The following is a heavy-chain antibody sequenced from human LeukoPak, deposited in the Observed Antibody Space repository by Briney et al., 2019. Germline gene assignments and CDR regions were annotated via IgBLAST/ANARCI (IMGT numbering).Heavy chain of an antibody. CDR1: GGSISSSNW. D-gene: IGHD3-10*01. CDR3: ARNYGSGTYVFDY. CDR2: IYHSGST. J-gene: IGHJ4*02. V-gene: IGHV4-4*02. Sequence: NSSETLSLTCAVSGGSISSSNWWSWVRQPPGKGLEWIGEIYHSGSTNYNPSLKSRVTISVDKSKNQFSLKLSSVTAADTAVYYCARNYGSGTYVFDYWGQGTLVTVSS.